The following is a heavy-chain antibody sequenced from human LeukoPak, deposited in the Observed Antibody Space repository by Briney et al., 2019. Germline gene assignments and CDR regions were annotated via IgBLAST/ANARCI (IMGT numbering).Heavy chain of an antibody. CDR2: ISFDGVYK. Sequence: QPGGSLRLSCAASGFTFSTYALTWVRQAPGRGLEWVAMISFDGVYKHYTDSVRGRFTISRDESKNTLYLQMNSLRAEDTAVYYCAKDTWGSGWYNFFDYWGQGTLVTVSS. V-gene: IGHV3-30*18. J-gene: IGHJ4*02. CDR3: AKDTWGSGWYNFFDY. D-gene: IGHD6-19*01. CDR1: GFTFSTYA.